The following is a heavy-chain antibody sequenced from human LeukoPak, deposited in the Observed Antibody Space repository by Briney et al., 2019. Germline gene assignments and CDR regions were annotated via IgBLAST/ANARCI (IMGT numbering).Heavy chain of an antibody. CDR3: ARPINYYDSSGYINWFDP. CDR2: IYYSGST. CDR1: GGSISSSSYY. D-gene: IGHD3-22*01. Sequence: PSETLSLTCTVSGGSISSSSYYWGWIRQPPGKGLEWIGSIYYSGSTYYNPSLKSRVTISVDTSKNQFSLKLSSVTAADTAVYYCARPINYYDSSGYINWFDPWGQGTLVTVSS. J-gene: IGHJ5*02. V-gene: IGHV4-39*01.